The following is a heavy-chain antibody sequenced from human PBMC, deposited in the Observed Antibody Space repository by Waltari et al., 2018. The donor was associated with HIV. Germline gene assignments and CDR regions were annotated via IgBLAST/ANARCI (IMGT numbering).Heavy chain of an antibody. CDR2: ISGYNGNT. D-gene: IGHD6-19*01. CDR3: ARSRASGWYYFDY. Sequence: QVQLVQSGAEVKEPGASVKVSCKASGYRLSNYGINWVRQAPRQGLEWMGWISGYNGNTKYAQKLQGRVTMTTETSTSTDYMELRSLRSDDTAVYYCARSRASGWYYFDYWGQGTLVTVSS. CDR1: GYRLSNYG. V-gene: IGHV1-18*01. J-gene: IGHJ4*02.